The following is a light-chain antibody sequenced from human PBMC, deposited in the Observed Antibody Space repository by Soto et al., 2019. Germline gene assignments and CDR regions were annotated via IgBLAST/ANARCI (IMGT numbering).Light chain of an antibody. V-gene: IGKV4-1*01. Sequence: DIVMTQSPDSLAVSLGERTTINCRSSQSVFYSSNNKNFLAWYQQKPGQPPKLLLYWASTRESGVPDRFSGSGFGTDITLTIRSLQAEDVAVYYCQQYYSTPPTFGGGTKVEI. J-gene: IGKJ4*01. CDR1: QSVFYSSNNKNF. CDR2: WAS. CDR3: QQYYSTPPT.